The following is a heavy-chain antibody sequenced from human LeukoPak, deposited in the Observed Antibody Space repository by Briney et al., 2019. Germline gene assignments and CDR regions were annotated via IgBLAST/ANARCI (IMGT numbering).Heavy chain of an antibody. Sequence: SETLSLTCAVYGGSFSGYYRSWIRQPPGKGLEWIGEINHSGSTNYNPSLKSRVTISVDTSKNRFSLKLSTVTAADTAVYYCARRPTGDPKFDYWGQGTLVTVSS. CDR3: ARRPTGDPKFDY. D-gene: IGHD7-27*01. V-gene: IGHV4-34*01. CDR2: INHSGST. J-gene: IGHJ4*02. CDR1: GGSFSGYY.